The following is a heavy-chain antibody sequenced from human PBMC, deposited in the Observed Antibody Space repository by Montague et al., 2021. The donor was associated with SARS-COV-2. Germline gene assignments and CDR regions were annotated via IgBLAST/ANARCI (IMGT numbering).Heavy chain of an antibody. CDR1: GFTFSSYA. Sequence: SMSISWAASGFTFSSYAMSWVRQAPGKGLEWVSAISGSGGSTYYADSVKGRFTISRDNSKNTLYLQMNSLRAEDTAVYYCAKASWIQLWFRTPYFDYWGQGTLVTVSS. CDR3: AKASWIQLWFRTPYFDY. D-gene: IGHD5-18*01. CDR2: ISGSGGST. V-gene: IGHV3-23*01. J-gene: IGHJ4*02.